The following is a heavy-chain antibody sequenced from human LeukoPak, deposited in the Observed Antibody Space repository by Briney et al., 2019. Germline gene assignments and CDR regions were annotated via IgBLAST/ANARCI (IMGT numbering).Heavy chain of an antibody. CDR3: AKDPVRWFGDNWFDP. Sequence: PGGSLRLSCSASGFTFSNNGMHWVRQAPGKGLQWVAFIRYDGSHDGSNKYYADSVKGRFTISRDNSKNTLSLQMNSLRAEDTAVYYCAKDPVRWFGDNWFDPWGQGTLVTVSS. CDR1: GFTFSNNG. V-gene: IGHV3-30*02. J-gene: IGHJ5*02. CDR2: IRYDGSHDGSNK. D-gene: IGHD3-10*01.